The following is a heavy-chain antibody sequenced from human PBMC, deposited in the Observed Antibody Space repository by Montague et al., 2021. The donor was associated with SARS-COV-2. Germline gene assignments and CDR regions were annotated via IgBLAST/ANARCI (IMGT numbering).Heavy chain of an antibody. D-gene: IGHD4-17*01. CDR1: GGSIRSGSYY. CDR2: IYSSGST. V-gene: IGHV4-61*02. J-gene: IGHJ6*02. CDR3: ARDYGDYSYYYGVDV. Sequence: TLSLTCTVSGGSIRSGSYYWSWIRQPAGKGLEWIGRIYSSGSTNYNPSLKSRVTMSVDTTKNQFSLKVSSVTAADTAVDYCARDYGDYSYYYGVDVWGQGTTVTVSS.